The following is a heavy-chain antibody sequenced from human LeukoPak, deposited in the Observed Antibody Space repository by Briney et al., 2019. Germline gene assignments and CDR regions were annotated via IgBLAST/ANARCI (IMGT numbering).Heavy chain of an antibody. D-gene: IGHD2-2*01. V-gene: IGHV3-23*01. Sequence: GGSLRLSCAASGFTLSDAWMSSVRQAPGEGLEWVSAISGSGGSTYYADSVKGRFTISRDNSKNTQYLQMNSLRAEDTAVYYCATLHGEDIVVVPAAMGDYWGQGTLVTVSS. CDR3: ATLHGEDIVVVPAAMGDY. J-gene: IGHJ4*02. CDR2: ISGSGGST. CDR1: GFTLSDAW.